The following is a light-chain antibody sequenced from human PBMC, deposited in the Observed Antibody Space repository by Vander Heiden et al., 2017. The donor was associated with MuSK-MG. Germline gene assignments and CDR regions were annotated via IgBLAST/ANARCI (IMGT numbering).Light chain of an antibody. V-gene: IGKV1-5*01. J-gene: IGKJ2*01. CDR2: DAS. CDR1: QSISSW. CDR3: QQYNSQYT. Sequence: DIQKTQSPSPLSASVGDRVTITCRASQSISSWLAWYQQKPGKAPKLLIYDASSLESGVPSRFSGSGSGTEFTLTISSLQPDDFATYYCQQYNSQYTFGQGTKLEIK.